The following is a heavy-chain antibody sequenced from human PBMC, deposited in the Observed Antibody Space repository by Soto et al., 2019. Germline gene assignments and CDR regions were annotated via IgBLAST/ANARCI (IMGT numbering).Heavy chain of an antibody. V-gene: IGHV3-23*01. CDR1: GFTFSSYA. CDR3: ARVLRFLEWLFYFDS. J-gene: IGHJ4*02. D-gene: IGHD3-3*01. Sequence: LRLSCAASGFTFSSYAMSWVRQAPGKGLEWVSAISGSGGSTYYADSVKGRFTISRDNSKNTLYLQMNSLRAEDTAVYYCARVLRFLEWLFYFDSWGQGTLVTVSS. CDR2: ISGSGGST.